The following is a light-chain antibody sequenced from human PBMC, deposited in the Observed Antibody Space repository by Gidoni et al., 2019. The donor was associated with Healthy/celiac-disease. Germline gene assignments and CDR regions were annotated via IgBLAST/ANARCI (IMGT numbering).Light chain of an antibody. CDR3: QPRSNWPPLFT. J-gene: IGKJ3*01. CDR1: QSVSSY. V-gene: IGKV3-11*01. Sequence: EMVLTQSPGTLALSPGERANLSCRASQSVSSYLACYQQTPGQAPRLLIYDASNRATGIPARFSGSGSGADFTLSISSLAPDDFAVYYCQPRSNWPPLFTFGPGTKVDIK. CDR2: DAS.